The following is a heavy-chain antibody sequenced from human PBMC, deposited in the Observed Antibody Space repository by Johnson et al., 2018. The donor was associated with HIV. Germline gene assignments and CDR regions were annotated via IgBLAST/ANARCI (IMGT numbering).Heavy chain of an antibody. V-gene: IGHV3-33*01. CDR1: GFTFSYFG. CDR3: ARDNIVLMVGGAFDI. J-gene: IGHJ3*02. CDR2: VCYDGSNK. Sequence: QVQLVESGGGVVQPGRSLRLSCAASGFTFSYFGMHWVRQAPGKGLEWVATVCYDGSNKYYADSVMGRFTISRDNSKNTLYLQMNSLRAEDTAVYYCARDNIVLMVGGAFDIWGQGTMVTVSS. D-gene: IGHD2-8*01.